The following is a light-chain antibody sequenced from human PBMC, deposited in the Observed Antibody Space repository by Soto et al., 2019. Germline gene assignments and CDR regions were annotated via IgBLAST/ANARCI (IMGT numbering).Light chain of an antibody. J-gene: IGKJ1*01. CDR2: DAS. Sequence: DIQMTQSPSTLSASVGDRVTITCRASQSISSWLAWYQQKPGKAPNLLIYDASSLESGVPSRFSGSGSGTEFTLTISSLQPDDFATYYCQQYNSYSTFGQVTKVDIK. CDR1: QSISSW. V-gene: IGKV1-5*01. CDR3: QQYNSYST.